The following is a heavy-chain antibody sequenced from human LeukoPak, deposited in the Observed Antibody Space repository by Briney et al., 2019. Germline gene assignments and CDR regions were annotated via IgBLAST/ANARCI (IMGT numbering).Heavy chain of an antibody. CDR2: ISYDGSSK. CDR1: GYTFTSYY. D-gene: IGHD3-3*01. Sequence: SCKASGYTFTSYYMHWVRQAPGKGLEWVAVISYDGSSKYYADSVKGRFTISRDNSKNTLYLQMNSLRAEDTAVYYCAKERYYDFWSGFIYGMDVWGQGTTVTVSS. CDR3: AKERYYDFWSGFIYGMDV. V-gene: IGHV3-30*18. J-gene: IGHJ6*02.